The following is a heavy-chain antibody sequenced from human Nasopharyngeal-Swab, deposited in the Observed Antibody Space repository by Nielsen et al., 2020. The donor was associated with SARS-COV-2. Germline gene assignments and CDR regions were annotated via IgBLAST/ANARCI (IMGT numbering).Heavy chain of an antibody. V-gene: IGHV3-23*01. CDR3: APTVTTRYFDY. Sequence: GESLKISCAASGFTFSSYAMSWVRQAPGKGLEWVSAISGSGGSTYYADSVKGRFTISRDNSKNTLYLQMNSLRAEDTAVYYCAPTVTTRYFDYWGQGTLVTASS. D-gene: IGHD4-17*01. CDR2: ISGSGGST. CDR1: GFTFSSYA. J-gene: IGHJ4*02.